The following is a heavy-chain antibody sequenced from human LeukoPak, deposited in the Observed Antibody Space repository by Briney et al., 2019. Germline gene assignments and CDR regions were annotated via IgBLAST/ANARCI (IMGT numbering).Heavy chain of an antibody. J-gene: IGHJ4*02. V-gene: IGHV3-48*01. D-gene: IGHD3-16*01. CDR3: AKDGGQGADY. CDR1: GFTFSTYN. CDR2: I. Sequence: GGSLRLSCAASGFTFSTYNMNWVRQAPGQGLEWVSYIYYADSVKGRFTISRDNSKNTLYLQMNSLRAEDMAVYYCAKDGGQGADYWGQGTLVSVSS.